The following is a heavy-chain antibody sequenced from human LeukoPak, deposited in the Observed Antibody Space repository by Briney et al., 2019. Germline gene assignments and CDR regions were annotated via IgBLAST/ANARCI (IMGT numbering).Heavy chain of an antibody. D-gene: IGHD2-15*01. CDR2: ISSSGSTI. V-gene: IGHV3-48*03. CDR3: ARVQGYCSGGSCYRRAPGYMDV. CDR1: GFTFSSYE. J-gene: IGHJ6*03. Sequence: GGSLRLSCAASGFTFSSYEMSWVRQAPGKGLEWVSYISSSGSTIYYADSVKGRFTISRDNAKNSLYLQMNSLRAEDTAVYYCARVQGYCSGGSCYRRAPGYMDVWGKGTTVTISS.